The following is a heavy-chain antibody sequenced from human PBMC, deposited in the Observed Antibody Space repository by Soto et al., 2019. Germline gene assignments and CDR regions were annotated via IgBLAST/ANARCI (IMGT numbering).Heavy chain of an antibody. CDR3: ARESHVGYYGMDV. D-gene: IGHD1-26*01. CDR1: GFTFSSYS. J-gene: IGHJ6*02. Sequence: GGSLRLSCAASGFTFSSYSMNWVRQAPGKGLEWVSSISFNSNYINYADSARGRFSISRDNAKNSLYLQMNSLRAEDTAVYYCARESHVGYYGMDVWGQGTTVTVSS. V-gene: IGHV3-21*01. CDR2: ISFNSNYI.